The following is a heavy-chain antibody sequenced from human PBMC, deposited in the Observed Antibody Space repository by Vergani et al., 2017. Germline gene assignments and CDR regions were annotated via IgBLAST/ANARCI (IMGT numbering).Heavy chain of an antibody. CDR3: ARGGNYYDSSGYDMGDAFDI. Sequence: QVQLQESGPGLVKPSQTLSLTCTVSGGSISSGSYYWSWIRQPAGKGLEWIGRIYTSGSTNYNPSLKSRVTIAVDTSKNQFSLKLSSVTAADTAVYYCARGGNYYDSSGYDMGDAFDIWGQGTMVTVSS. J-gene: IGHJ3*02. CDR1: GGSISSGSYY. V-gene: IGHV4-61*02. D-gene: IGHD3-22*01. CDR2: IYTSGST.